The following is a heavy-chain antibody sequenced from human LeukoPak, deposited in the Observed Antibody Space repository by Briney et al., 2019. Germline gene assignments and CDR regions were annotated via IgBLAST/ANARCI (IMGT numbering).Heavy chain of an antibody. CDR2: INHSGST. CDR3: ARARGVTISRPLYGMDV. Sequence: PSETLSLTCAVYGGSFRGYYWSWIRQPPGKGLEWIGEINHSGSTNYNPSLKSRVTISVDTSKNQFSLKLSSVTAADTAVYYCARARGVTISRPLYGMDVWGQGTTVTVSS. J-gene: IGHJ6*02. CDR1: GGSFRGYY. V-gene: IGHV4-34*01. D-gene: IGHD3-3*01.